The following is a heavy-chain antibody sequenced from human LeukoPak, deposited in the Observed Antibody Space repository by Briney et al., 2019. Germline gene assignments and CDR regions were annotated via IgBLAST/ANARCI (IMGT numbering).Heavy chain of an antibody. CDR3: AAYGSGSYYKRVRFDY. CDR1: GYSISSGYY. Sequence: SETLSLTCTVPGYSISSGYYWGWIRQPPGKGLEWIGSIYHSGSTYYNPSLKSRVTISVDTSKNQFSLKLSSVTAADTAVYYCAAYGSGSYYKRVRFDYWGQGTLVTVSS. D-gene: IGHD3-10*01. J-gene: IGHJ4*02. V-gene: IGHV4-38-2*02. CDR2: IYHSGST.